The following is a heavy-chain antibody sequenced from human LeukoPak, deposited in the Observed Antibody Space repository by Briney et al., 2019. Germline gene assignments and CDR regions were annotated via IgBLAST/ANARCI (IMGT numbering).Heavy chain of an antibody. J-gene: IGHJ4*02. CDR2: IRGNGGGT. Sequence: GGSLRLSCAASGFTFRSYAMSWVGQAPGKGLEWVAVIRGNGGGTYYADSVKGRFTISRDNSKNSLYLQMNSLRAEDTAVYYCAKDSVAGATHYFHHWGQGTLVAVSS. V-gene: IGHV3-23*01. CDR1: GFTFRSYA. D-gene: IGHD1-26*01. CDR3: AKDSVAGATHYFHH.